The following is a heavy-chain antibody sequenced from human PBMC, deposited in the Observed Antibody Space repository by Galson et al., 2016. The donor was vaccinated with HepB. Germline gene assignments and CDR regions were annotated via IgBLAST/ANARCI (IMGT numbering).Heavy chain of an antibody. J-gene: IGHJ3*01. CDR2: IGTTGGTR. CDR3: ARGFGAFNL. V-gene: IGHV3-48*03. CDR1: GFTFSTYE. D-gene: IGHD3-10*01. Sequence: SLRLSCAASGFTFSTYEMNWVRHAPGKGLQWVSYIGTTGGTRYYADSVKGRFTISRDNAKESLYLQMNSLRSDDTGVYYCARGFGAFNLWGRGTMVTVSS.